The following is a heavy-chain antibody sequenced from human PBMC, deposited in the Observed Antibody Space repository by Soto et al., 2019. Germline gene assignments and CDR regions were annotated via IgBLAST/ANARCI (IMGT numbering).Heavy chain of an antibody. V-gene: IGHV3-21*01. Sequence: PGGSLRLSCAASGFTFSSYSMNWVRQAPGKGLEWVSSISSSSSYIYYADSVKGRFTISRDNAKNSLYLQMNSLRAEDTAVYYCARDQPYSRSSHYFDYWGQGTLVTVYS. D-gene: IGHD6-6*01. J-gene: IGHJ4*02. CDR3: ARDQPYSRSSHYFDY. CDR2: ISSSSSYI. CDR1: GFTFSSYS.